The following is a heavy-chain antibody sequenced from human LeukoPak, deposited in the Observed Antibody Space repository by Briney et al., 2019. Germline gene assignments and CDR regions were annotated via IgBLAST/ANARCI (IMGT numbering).Heavy chain of an antibody. CDR1: GLTFSTYA. J-gene: IGHJ6*02. Sequence: GGSLRLSCAASGLTFSTYAMRWIRQAPGKGLEWVSSIGGGGTTSYADSVKGRFTISRDLSKITLYLQMNSLRAEDTAVYYCARVAAAGALYYYYGMDVWGQGTTVTVSS. CDR2: IGGGGTT. V-gene: IGHV3-23*01. CDR3: ARVAAAGALYYYYGMDV. D-gene: IGHD6-13*01.